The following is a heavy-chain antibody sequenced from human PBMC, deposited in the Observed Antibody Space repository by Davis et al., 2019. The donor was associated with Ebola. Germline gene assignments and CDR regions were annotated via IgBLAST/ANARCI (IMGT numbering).Heavy chain of an antibody. J-gene: IGHJ4*02. Sequence: GGSLRLSCAASGFTFSSYSMNWVRQAPGKGLEWVSSISSSSSYIYYADSVKGRFTISRDNAKNSLYLQMNSLRAEDTAVYYCARDNNWNYRGPFDYWGQGTLVTVSS. V-gene: IGHV3-21*01. CDR2: ISSSSSYI. CDR3: ARDNNWNYRGPFDY. CDR1: GFTFSSYS. D-gene: IGHD1-7*01.